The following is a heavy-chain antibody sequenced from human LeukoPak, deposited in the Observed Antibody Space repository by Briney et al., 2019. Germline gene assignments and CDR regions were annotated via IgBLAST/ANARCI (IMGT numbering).Heavy chain of an antibody. J-gene: IGHJ4*02. CDR3: VKDQGRYFDWLFHSY. Sequence: GGPLRLSCSASGFTFSSYAMHWVRQAPGKGLEYVSAISSNGGSTYYADSVKGRFTISRDNSKNTLYLQMSSLRAEDTAVYYCVKDQGRYFDWLFHSYWGQGNLVTVSS. CDR2: ISSNGGST. V-gene: IGHV3-64D*06. D-gene: IGHD3-9*01. CDR1: GFTFSSYA.